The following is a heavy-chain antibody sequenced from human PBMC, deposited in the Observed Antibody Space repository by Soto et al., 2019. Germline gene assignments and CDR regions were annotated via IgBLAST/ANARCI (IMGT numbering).Heavy chain of an antibody. V-gene: IGHV1-69*08. CDR3: ARDNAPGYSSGWYNFDY. J-gene: IGHJ4*02. D-gene: IGHD6-19*01. CDR1: GGTFSSYT. Sequence: QVQLVQSGAEVKKPGSSVKVSCKASGGTFSSYTISWVRQAPGQGLEWMGRIIPILGIANYAQKFQGRVTITADKSTSTAYMELSSLRSEDTAVYYCARDNAPGYSSGWYNFDYWGQGTLVTVPS. CDR2: IIPILGIA.